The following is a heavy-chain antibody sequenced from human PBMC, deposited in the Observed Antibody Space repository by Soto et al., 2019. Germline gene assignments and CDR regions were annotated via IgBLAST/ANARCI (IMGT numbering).Heavy chain of an antibody. CDR2: SIPIFGTA. CDR3: ARKRGPLTLYYYGRDV. Sequence: SVKVSCKASGGTFSSYGISWVLQAPGQGLEWMGGSIPIFGTANYAQKFQGRVTITADESTSTAYMELSSLRSEDTCVYYCARKRGPLTLYYYGRDVGGQAPPATFPS. D-gene: IGHD7-27*01. J-gene: IGHJ6*02. V-gene: IGHV1-69*13. CDR1: GGTFSSYG.